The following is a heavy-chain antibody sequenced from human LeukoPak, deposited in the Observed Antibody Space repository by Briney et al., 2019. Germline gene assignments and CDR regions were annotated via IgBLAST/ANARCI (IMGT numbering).Heavy chain of an antibody. V-gene: IGHV3-7*01. Sequence: PGGSLRLSCAASGFTFSSYWMSWVRQAPGKGLEWVANIKQDGSEKYYVDSVKGRFTISRDNAKNSLYLQMNSLRAEDTAVYYCARATGYCSSTSCYPFYYMDVWGKGTTVTVSS. D-gene: IGHD2-2*01. J-gene: IGHJ6*03. CDR1: GFTFSSYW. CDR3: ARATGYCSSTSCYPFYYMDV. CDR2: IKQDGSEK.